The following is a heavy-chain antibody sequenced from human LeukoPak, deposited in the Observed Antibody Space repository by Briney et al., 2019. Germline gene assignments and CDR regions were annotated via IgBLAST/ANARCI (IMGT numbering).Heavy chain of an antibody. V-gene: IGHV1-18*01. J-gene: IGHJ4*02. CDR2: ISAYNGNT. Sequence: ASVKVSCKASGNTFTTYDLNWVRQAPGQGLEWMGWISAYNGNTKYAQKLQGRVTVTTDTSTSTAYMELRSLTSDDTAVYYCARVEEVRGGITSFDYWGQGTLVPVSS. CDR3: ARVEEVRGGITSFDY. CDR1: GNTFTTYD. D-gene: IGHD3-10*01.